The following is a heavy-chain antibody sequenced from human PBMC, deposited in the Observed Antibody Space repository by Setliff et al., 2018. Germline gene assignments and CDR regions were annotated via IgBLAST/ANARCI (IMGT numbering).Heavy chain of an antibody. CDR2: INPKNGDI. CDR1: GYTFTDYY. J-gene: IGHJ5*02. D-gene: IGHD6-19*01. V-gene: IGHV1-2*07. Sequence: GASVKVSCKPSGYTFTDYYIHWVRQAPGQGLEWMGWINPKNGDIFYAPKFAGRVTMTRDTPISTVYMELSLLTSDDTAVYFCARRDGRSGWYISSDNWFDPWGQGTLVTVSS. CDR3: ARRDGRSGWYISSDNWFDP.